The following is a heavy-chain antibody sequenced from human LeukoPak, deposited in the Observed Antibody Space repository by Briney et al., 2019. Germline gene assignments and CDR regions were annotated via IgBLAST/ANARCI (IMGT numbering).Heavy chain of an antibody. V-gene: IGHV3-21*01. D-gene: IGHD5-24*01. CDR1: GFTFSSYS. J-gene: IGHJ3*02. CDR3: ARDRERWLQLGAFDI. CDR2: ISSSSSYI. Sequence: GGSLRLSCAASGFTFSSYSMNWVRQAPGKGLEWVSSISSSSSYIYYADSVKGRFTISRDNAKNSLYLQMNSLRAEDTAVYYCARDRERWLQLGAFDIWGQGTMVTVSS.